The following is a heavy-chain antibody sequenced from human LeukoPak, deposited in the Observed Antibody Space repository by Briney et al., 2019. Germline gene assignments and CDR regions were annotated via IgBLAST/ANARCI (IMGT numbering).Heavy chain of an antibody. CDR1: GFTFSSYA. CDR3: AKFPCSGGSCYSNEYSQH. Sequence: GGSLRLSCAASGFTFSSYAMSWVRQAPGKGLEWVSAISGSGGSTYYADSVKGRFTISRDNSKNTLYLQMNSLRAEDTAVYYCAKFPCSGGSCYSNEYSQHWGQGTLVTVSS. J-gene: IGHJ1*01. CDR2: ISGSGGST. D-gene: IGHD2-15*01. V-gene: IGHV3-23*01.